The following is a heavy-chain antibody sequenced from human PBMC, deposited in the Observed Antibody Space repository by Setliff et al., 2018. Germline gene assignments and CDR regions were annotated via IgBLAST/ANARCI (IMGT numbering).Heavy chain of an antibody. CDR3: ARDATRFKMYRGIKIRFYHIDV. CDR2: IKEDGTER. J-gene: IGHJ6*03. D-gene: IGHD3-10*01. CDR1: GFNFGAYA. Sequence: GGSLRLSCAASGFNFGAYAMHWVRQAPGKGLEWVANIKEDGTERNYVDSVKGRFIISRDNARNSLFLQLTSLRAEDTAVYYCARDATRFKMYRGIKIRFYHIDVWGKGTTVTVSS. V-gene: IGHV3-7*01.